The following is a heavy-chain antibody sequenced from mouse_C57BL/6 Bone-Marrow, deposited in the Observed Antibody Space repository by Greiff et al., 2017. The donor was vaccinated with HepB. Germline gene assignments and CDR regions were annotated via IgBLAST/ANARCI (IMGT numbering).Heavy chain of an antibody. CDR3: ARFPTVVGYAMDY. V-gene: IGHV3-8*01. CDR1: GYSITSDY. CDR2: ISYSGST. Sequence: EVQLQESGPGLAKPSQTLSLTCSVTGYSITSDYWNWVRQSPGNKLEYMGYISYSGSTYYYPSLKNRISITPDTSKNQYYLQLNSVSTEDTATYYSARFPTVVGYAMDYWGQGTSVTVSS. J-gene: IGHJ4*01. D-gene: IGHD1-1*01.